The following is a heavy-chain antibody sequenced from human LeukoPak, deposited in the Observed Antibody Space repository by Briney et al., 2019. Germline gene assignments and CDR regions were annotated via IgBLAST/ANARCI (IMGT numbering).Heavy chain of an antibody. V-gene: IGHV1-2*02. Sequence: ASVKVSCKASGYTFTGYCMHWLRQAPGQGLEWMGWIKPDNGDTNYVRKFQGRVTTTRDTSITTAYMELSLRSDDTAVYYCAKFDQDWGTFDYWGQGTVVTVSS. CDR2: IKPDNGDT. D-gene: IGHD7-27*01. CDR3: AKFDQDWGTFDY. CDR1: GYTFTGYC. J-gene: IGHJ4*02.